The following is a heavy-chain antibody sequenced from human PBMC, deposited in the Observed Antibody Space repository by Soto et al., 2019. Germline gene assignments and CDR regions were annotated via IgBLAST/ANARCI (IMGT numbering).Heavy chain of an antibody. V-gene: IGHV3-21*01. CDR1: GFTFRSFT. CDR2: ISSNSAYI. D-gene: IGHD6-13*01. Sequence: AGGSLRLSCAASGFTFRSFTMNWVRQAPGKGLEWVSTISSNSAYIYYTDALRGRFTISRDNAKNSLHLQMNSLRAEDTAVYYCTRDASRDSSARGWFDPWGPGTLVTVSS. CDR3: TRDASRDSSARGWFDP. J-gene: IGHJ5*02.